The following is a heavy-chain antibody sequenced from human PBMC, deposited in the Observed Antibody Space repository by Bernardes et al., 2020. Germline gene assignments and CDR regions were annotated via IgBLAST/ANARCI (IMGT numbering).Heavy chain of an antibody. CDR3: ARTFYYDRGGDSVFDQ. CDR1: GYTFSDYY. CDR2: ISPKSGAT. V-gene: IGHV1-2*02. Sequence: ASVKVSCKASGYTFSDYYIHWLRQAPGQGFEWMGWISPKSGATNYAQKLQGRVTMTRDTAISTEYMQLSRLTSDDTAVYYCARTFYYDRGGDSVFDQWGQGTLVSVSS. J-gene: IGHJ4*02. D-gene: IGHD2-21*01.